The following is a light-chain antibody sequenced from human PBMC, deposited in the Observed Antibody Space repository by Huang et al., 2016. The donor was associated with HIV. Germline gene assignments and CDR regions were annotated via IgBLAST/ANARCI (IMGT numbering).Light chain of an antibody. CDR2: AAS. CDR1: QSISSY. V-gene: IGKV1-39*01. Sequence: DIQMTQSPSSLSASVGDRVTITCRASQSISSYLNWYQQKPGKAPKLLIYAASSLQSGVTSRFSGSGSGTDFTLTISSLQPEDFATYYCQQSYSTLRYTFGQGTKLEIK. J-gene: IGKJ2*01. CDR3: QQSYSTLRYT.